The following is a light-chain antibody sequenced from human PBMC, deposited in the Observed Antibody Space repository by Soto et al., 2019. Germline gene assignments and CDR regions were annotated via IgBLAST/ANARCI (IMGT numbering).Light chain of an antibody. CDR3: QQYNSYPLT. Sequence: DIQMTQSPSTLSASVGDGVSITCRASQSISSLLAWYQQKPGKAPKLLIYDASSLESGVPSRFSGSGSGTEFTLTISSLQPDDFATYYCQQYNSYPLTLGGGTKVDIK. CDR2: DAS. CDR1: QSISSL. J-gene: IGKJ4*01. V-gene: IGKV1-5*01.